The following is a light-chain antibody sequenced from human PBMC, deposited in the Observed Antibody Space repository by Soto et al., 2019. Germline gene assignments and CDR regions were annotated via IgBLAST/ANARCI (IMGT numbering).Light chain of an antibody. J-gene: IGKJ4*01. CDR1: QGISSA. V-gene: IGKV1-13*02. CDR2: DAS. Sequence: AIQLTQSPSSLSASVGDRVTITCRASQGISSALAWYQQKPGKAPKLLIYDASSLESGVPSRFSGSGSGTDFTLTISSLQPEDFATYYCQHRGNWPPGATFGGGTKVEI. CDR3: QHRGNWPPGAT.